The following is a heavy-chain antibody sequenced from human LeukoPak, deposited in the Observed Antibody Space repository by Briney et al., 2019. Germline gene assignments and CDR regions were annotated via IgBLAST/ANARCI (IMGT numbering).Heavy chain of an antibody. CDR3: ATYSSGHDWFDP. Sequence: ASVKVSCKASGYTFTGYYMHWVRQTPGQGLEWMGWINPNSGGTNYAQKFQGRVTMTRDTSISTAYMELSRLRSDDTAVYYCATYSSGHDWFDPWGQGTLVTVSS. D-gene: IGHD6-19*01. CDR1: GYTFTGYY. CDR2: INPNSGGT. V-gene: IGHV1-2*02. J-gene: IGHJ5*02.